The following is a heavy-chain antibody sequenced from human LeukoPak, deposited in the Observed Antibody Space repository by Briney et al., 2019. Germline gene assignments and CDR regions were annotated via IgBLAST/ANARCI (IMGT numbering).Heavy chain of an antibody. J-gene: IGHJ6*02. CDR3: ARGGTHDYGDPLRNYYYGMDV. V-gene: IGHV3-48*04. Sequence: GGSLRLSCAASGFTFSSYSMNWVRQAPGKGLEWVSYISSSSSTIYYADSVKGRFTISRDNAKNSLYLQMNSLRAEDTAVYYCARGGTHDYGDPLRNYYYGMDVWGQGTTVTVSS. CDR2: ISSSSSTI. CDR1: GFTFSSYS. D-gene: IGHD4-17*01.